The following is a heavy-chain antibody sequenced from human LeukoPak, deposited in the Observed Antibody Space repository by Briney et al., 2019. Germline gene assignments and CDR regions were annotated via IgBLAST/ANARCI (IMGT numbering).Heavy chain of an antibody. CDR2: IYYSGST. J-gene: IGHJ4*02. Sequence: KPSETLSLTCTVSGGSISSYYWSWIRQPPGKGLEWIGCIYYSGSTNYNPSLKSRVTISLDTSKNHFSLKLTSVTAADTAVYYCARVDFWSGFDYWGQGTLVTVSS. D-gene: IGHD3-3*01. V-gene: IGHV4-59*01. CDR1: GGSISSYY. CDR3: ARVDFWSGFDY.